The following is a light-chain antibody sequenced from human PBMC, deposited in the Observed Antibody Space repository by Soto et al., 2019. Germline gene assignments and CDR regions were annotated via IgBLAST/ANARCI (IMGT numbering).Light chain of an antibody. J-gene: IGKJ4*01. CDR1: QTVNSVY. V-gene: IGKV3-20*01. Sequence: EIVLTQSPGTLSLSPGERANLSCRASQTVNSVYLAWYQQKPGQAPRLLIYGASSRATGIPDRFSGSGSGTDFTLTITRLEPEDFAVYYCQQYGSSPLTFGGGTKVEIK. CDR3: QQYGSSPLT. CDR2: GAS.